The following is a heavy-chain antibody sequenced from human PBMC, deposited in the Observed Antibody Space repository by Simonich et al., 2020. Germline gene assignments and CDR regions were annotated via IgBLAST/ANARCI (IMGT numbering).Heavy chain of an antibody. CDR2: INPNRGGT. V-gene: IGHV1-2*02. CDR3: ARDRAARYYYYYYMDV. D-gene: IGHD6-6*01. Sequence: QVQLVQSGAEVKKPGASVKVSCKASGYTFTGYYMHWVRQAPGQGLEWMRWINPNRGGTNYAQKVQGRVTMTRDTSISTAYMELSRLRSDDTAVYYCARDRAARYYYYYYMDVWGKGTTVTVSS. CDR1: GYTFTGYY. J-gene: IGHJ6*03.